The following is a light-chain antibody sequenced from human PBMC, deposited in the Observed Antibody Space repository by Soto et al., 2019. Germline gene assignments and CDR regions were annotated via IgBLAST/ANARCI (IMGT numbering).Light chain of an antibody. V-gene: IGLV2-14*01. CDR2: DVN. CDR1: SSDVCAYDY. CDR3: SSYTISSTPLYV. J-gene: IGLJ1*01. Sequence: QSVLTQPASVSGSPGQSIAISCTGTSSDVCAYDYVSWYQQHAGKAPKLMIYDVNNRPSGVSNRFSGSKSGNTASLTISGLQAEDEADYYCSSYTISSTPLYVFGTGTKVTVL.